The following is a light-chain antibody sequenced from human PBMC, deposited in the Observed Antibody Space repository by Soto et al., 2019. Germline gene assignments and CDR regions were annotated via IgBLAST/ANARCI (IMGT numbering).Light chain of an antibody. Sequence: QSVLTQPASVSGSPGQSITISCTGSSSDVGDYDFVSWYQQHPGKAPKLIIYEVSGRPSGVSNRFSGSKSGNTASLTISGLQAEDDAHYYCSSFTSTSTLVVFGGGTKLTVL. CDR2: EVS. CDR3: SSFTSTSTLVV. J-gene: IGLJ2*01. CDR1: SSDVGDYDF. V-gene: IGLV2-14*01.